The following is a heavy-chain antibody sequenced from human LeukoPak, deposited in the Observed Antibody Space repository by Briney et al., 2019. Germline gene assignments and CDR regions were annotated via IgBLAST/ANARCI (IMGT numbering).Heavy chain of an antibody. CDR2: INHSGST. CDR3: ARDYVGVAGTFDY. D-gene: IGHD6-19*01. V-gene: IGHV4-34*01. J-gene: IGHJ4*02. CDR1: GGSFSGYY. Sequence: SETLSLTCAVYGGSFSGYYWSWIRQPPGKGLEWLGEINHSGSTNYNPSLKSRVSISVDTSKNQFSLKLSSVTAADTAVYCCARDYVGVAGTFDYWGQGALVTVSS.